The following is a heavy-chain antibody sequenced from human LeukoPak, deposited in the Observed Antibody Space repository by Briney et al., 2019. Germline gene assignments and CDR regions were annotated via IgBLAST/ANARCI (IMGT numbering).Heavy chain of an antibody. J-gene: IGHJ3*02. Sequence: KPSETLSLTCTVSGGSISSYYWSWIRQPAGKGLEWIGRIYTSGSTNYNPSLKSRVTISVDKSKNQFSLKLSSVTAADTAVYYCARDGWRSSSRSLDAFDIWGQGTMVTVSS. CDR3: ARDGWRSSSRSLDAFDI. V-gene: IGHV4-4*07. CDR2: IYTSGST. CDR1: GGSISSYY. D-gene: IGHD6-13*01.